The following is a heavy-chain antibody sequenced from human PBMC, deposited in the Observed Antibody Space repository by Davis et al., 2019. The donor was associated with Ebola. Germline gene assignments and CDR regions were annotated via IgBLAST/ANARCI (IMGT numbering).Heavy chain of an antibody. D-gene: IGHD3-3*01. CDR3: ARIPLAVYDFRLRPNAFDI. CDR1: GDSISSRIYY. V-gene: IGHV4-39*01. Sequence: MPSETLSLTCSVSGDSISSRIYYWGWIRQPPGKGLEYIGNIHYSGTTYYNPSLKSRVTISVDTSKNQFSMKLTSVTAADTAVYYCARIPLAVYDFRLRPNAFDIWGQGTMVTVSS. CDR2: IHYSGTT. J-gene: IGHJ3*02.